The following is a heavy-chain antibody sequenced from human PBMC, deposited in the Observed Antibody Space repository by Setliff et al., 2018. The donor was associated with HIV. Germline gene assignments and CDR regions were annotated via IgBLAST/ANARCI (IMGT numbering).Heavy chain of an antibody. CDR2: INPDGSHR. CDR1: GFTFTISW. J-gene: IGHJ4*02. CDR3: ARDRAYAPFDY. Sequence: PGGSLSLSCAASGFTFTISWMNWVRQAPGKGLEWVSNINPDGSHRDYVDSVKGRFTISRDNATNSLYLQMNSLRAEDTAVYYCARDRAYAPFDYWGQGALVNVSS. D-gene: IGHD3-16*01. V-gene: IGHV3-7*03.